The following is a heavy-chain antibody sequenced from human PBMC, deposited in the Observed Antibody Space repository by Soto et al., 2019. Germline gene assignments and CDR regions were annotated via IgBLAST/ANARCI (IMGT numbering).Heavy chain of an antibody. CDR2: IYYSGCT. CDR1: GGSINGYY. CDR3: ARGGAITPFDY. D-gene: IGHD1-26*01. Sequence: SETLSLTCTVSGGSINGYYWSWIRQPPGKGLEWIGYIYYSGCTNYNPSLKSRVTISVDTSKNQFSLKLNSVTAADTAVYYRARGGAITPFDYWGQGTLVTVSS. J-gene: IGHJ4*02. V-gene: IGHV4-59*01.